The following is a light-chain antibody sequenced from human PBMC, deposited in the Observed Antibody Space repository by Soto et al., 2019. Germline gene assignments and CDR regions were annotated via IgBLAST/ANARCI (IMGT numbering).Light chain of an antibody. CDR3: ETWDTNVVV. V-gene: IGLV4-60*02. J-gene: IGLJ2*01. CDR1: SGHSTYI. CDR2: LEGSGSY. Sequence: QPVLTQSSSASAALGSSVKLTCTLSSGHSTYIIAWHQQQPRKAPRYLMKLEGSGSYNKGSGIPDRFSGSSSGADRYLALSTLHFDDESDYSCETWDTNVVVFGGGTKLTVL.